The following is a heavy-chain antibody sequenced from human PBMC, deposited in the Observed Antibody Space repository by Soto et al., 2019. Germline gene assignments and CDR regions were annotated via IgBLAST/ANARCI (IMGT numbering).Heavy chain of an antibody. CDR2: SRPDTDDR. V-gene: IGHV3-7*04. CDR1: GFNFSRYW. Sequence: VQLVESGGGLVQPGGSLRLSCVASGFNFSRYWMNWVRQAPGKGLEWVANSRPDTDDRFHADSVRGRFAISRDHAKKSLFLQMNSLRVEDTAVYYCAREDGTFDYWGQGILVTVSS. CDR3: AREDGTFDY. D-gene: IGHD1-26*01. J-gene: IGHJ4*02.